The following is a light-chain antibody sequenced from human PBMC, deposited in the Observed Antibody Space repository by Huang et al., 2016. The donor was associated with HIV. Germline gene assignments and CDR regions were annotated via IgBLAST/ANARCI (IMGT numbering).Light chain of an antibody. CDR3: QQSYSTPQMYT. CDR2: AAS. V-gene: IGKV1-39*01. CDR1: QSISSY. J-gene: IGKJ2*01. Sequence: DIQMTQSPSSLSASVGDRVTITCRASQSISSYLNWYQQKPGKAPQLLIYAASSLQSGVPSRFRGSGSGTDFTLTISSLQPEDFATYYCQQSYSTPQMYTFGQGTKLEIK.